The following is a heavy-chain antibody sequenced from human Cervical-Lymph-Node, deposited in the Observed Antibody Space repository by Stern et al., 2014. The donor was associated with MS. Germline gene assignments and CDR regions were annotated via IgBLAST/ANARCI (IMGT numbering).Heavy chain of an antibody. Sequence: QLQLQESGPGLVKPSETLSLTCTVSGGSITNRDYWGWIRQSPGKGLEWIGSVYYSGITYYRPSLKSRATISIDTSRNQLLLRLTSVTATDTAVYFCARGVTAVTNYVPNWCFDLWGRGTLVTVSS. J-gene: IGHJ2*01. D-gene: IGHD4-11*01. CDR3: ARGVTAVTNYVPNWCFDL. V-gene: IGHV4-39*02. CDR1: GGSITNRDY. CDR2: VYYSGIT.